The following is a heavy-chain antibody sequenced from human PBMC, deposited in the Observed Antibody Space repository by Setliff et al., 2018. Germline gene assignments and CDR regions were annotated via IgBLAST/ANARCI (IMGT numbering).Heavy chain of an antibody. CDR1: GFTFSQYN. D-gene: IGHD3-22*01. CDR2: LDGNNK. V-gene: IGHV3-30*02. J-gene: IGHJ4*02. Sequence: GGSLRLSCAASGFTFSQYNLNWVRQAPGKRLEWVSSLDGNNKYYKDSVRGRFTISRDNSKNTVYLQMNNLRPEDTAVYYCAKELIEVMMTGLEFWGQGTMVTVSS. CDR3: AKELIEVMMTGLEF.